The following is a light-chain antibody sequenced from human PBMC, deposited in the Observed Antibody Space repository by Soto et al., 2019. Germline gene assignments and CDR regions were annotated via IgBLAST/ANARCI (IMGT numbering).Light chain of an antibody. CDR2: GAS. V-gene: IGKV3-11*01. J-gene: IGKJ5*01. Sequence: EIVLTQSPATLSLSPGERATLSCRASQSVSSYLAWYQQKPGQAPRLLIYGASNRATGIPDRFSGSGSGTDFTLTISSLQPEDFATYYCQQSYSTPLTFGQGTRLEI. CDR3: QQSYSTPLT. CDR1: QSVSSY.